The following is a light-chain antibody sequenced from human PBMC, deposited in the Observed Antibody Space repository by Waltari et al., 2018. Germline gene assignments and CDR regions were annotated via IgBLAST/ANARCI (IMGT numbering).Light chain of an antibody. Sequence: DIQLTQSPPSLSASVGDRVTITCRASQRISMFLNWYQQKPGKAPNLLIYGASSLQRGVPSRFSGSGSGTEFTLTISDLQAEDVAVYYCQEYYTDSLTFGGGTKVEIK. V-gene: IGKV1-39*02. CDR3: QEYYTDSLT. CDR2: GAS. CDR1: QRISMF. J-gene: IGKJ4*01.